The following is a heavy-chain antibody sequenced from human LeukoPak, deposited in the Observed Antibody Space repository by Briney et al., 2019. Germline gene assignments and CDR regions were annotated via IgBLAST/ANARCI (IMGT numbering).Heavy chain of an antibody. Sequence: PSETLSLTCTVSGGSVSSYYWSWIRQPAGKGLGWIGRISAGGITNYNPSLKSRVTMSVDTSKNQFSLKLSSVTAADTAVYYCARPQSGLGWFDPWGQGTLVTVSS. CDR3: ARPQSGLGWFDP. J-gene: IGHJ5*02. CDR1: GGSVSSYY. CDR2: ISAGGIT. V-gene: IGHV4-4*07.